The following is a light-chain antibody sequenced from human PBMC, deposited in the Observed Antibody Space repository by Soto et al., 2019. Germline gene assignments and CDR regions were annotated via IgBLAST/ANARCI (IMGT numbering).Light chain of an antibody. Sequence: QSVLTQSPSVSAAPGQQVTISCSGSSSNIGNNYVSWYQQLPGTAPKLLIYDNNKRPSGIPDRFSGSKSGTSGTLDITGLQTGDEADYYCATWDGSLSAYVFGTGTKVTVL. CDR3: ATWDGSLSAYV. J-gene: IGLJ1*01. CDR2: DNN. CDR1: SSNIGNNY. V-gene: IGLV1-51*01.